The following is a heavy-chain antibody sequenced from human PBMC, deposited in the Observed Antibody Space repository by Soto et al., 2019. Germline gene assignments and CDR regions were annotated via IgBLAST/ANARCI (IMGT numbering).Heavy chain of an antibody. J-gene: IGHJ5*02. CDR3: ARKDYYDSSGLNP. CDR1: GGSFSGYY. CDR2: INHSGST. D-gene: IGHD3-22*01. Sequence: PSETLSLTCAVYGGSFSGYYWSWIRQPPGKGLEWIGEINHSGSTNYNPSLKSRVTISVDTSKNQFSLKLSSVTAADTAVYYCARKDYYDSSGLNPWGQGTLVTVSS. V-gene: IGHV4-34*01.